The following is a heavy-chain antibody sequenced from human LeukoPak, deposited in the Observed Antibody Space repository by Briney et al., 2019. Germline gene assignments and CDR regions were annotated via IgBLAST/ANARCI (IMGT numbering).Heavy chain of an antibody. V-gene: IGHV1-18*01. CDR3: ARWYYDILNGYYRPFDY. D-gene: IGHD3-9*01. CDR2: ISAYNGNT. CDR1: GYTFTSYG. J-gene: IGHJ4*02. Sequence: ASVKVSCKASGYTFTSYGISWVRQAPGQGLEWMGWISAYNGNTNYAQKLQGRVTMTTDTSTSTAYMELRSLRSDDTAVSYCARWYYDILNGYYRPFDYWGQGTLVTVSS.